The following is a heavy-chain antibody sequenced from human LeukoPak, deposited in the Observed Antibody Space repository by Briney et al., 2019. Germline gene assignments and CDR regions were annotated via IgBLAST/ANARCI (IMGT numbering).Heavy chain of an antibody. CDR3: ATGPSQQQLGY. D-gene: IGHD6-13*01. CDR1: GFTFRSYW. Sequence: GGSLRLSCAASGFTFRSYWMHWVRLPPGKGLVWVSRIKSDGSSTSYADFVKGRFTISRDNAKNPLYLQMNSLRAEDTAVYYCATGPSQQQLGYWGQGTLVTVSS. V-gene: IGHV3-74*01. CDR2: IKSDGSST. J-gene: IGHJ4*02.